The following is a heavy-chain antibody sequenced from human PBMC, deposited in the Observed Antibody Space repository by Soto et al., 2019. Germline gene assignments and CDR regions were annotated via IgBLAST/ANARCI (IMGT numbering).Heavy chain of an antibody. J-gene: IGHJ4*02. CDR3: TGGREIIPSTVLYYVDY. CDR1: GFTFSTYG. D-gene: IGHD3-3*01. Sequence: GGSLRLSCAASGFTFSTYGMSWVRQAPGKGLEWVSVTSASGRITSYADSVKGRFTISRDNSKNTLYLQMDSLRAEDTAVYYCTGGREIIPSTVLYYVDYWGQGALVTVSS. V-gene: IGHV3-23*01. CDR2: TSASGRIT.